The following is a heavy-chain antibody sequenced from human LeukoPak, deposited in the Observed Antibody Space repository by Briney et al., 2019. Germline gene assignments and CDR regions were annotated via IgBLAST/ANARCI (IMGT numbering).Heavy chain of an antibody. CDR2: ISGSGGST. V-gene: IGHV3-23*01. D-gene: IGHD6-19*01. Sequence: GGSLRLSCAASGFTFSSYAMSWVRQAPGRGLEWVSAISGSGGSTYYADSVKGRFTISRDNSKNTLYLQMNSLRAEDTAVYYCAKDRWAVAGLWRLFDYWGQGTLVTVSS. CDR1: GFTFSSYA. J-gene: IGHJ4*02. CDR3: AKDRWAVAGLWRLFDY.